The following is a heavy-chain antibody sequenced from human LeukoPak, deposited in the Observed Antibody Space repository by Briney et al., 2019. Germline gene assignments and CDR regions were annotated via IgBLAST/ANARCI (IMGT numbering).Heavy chain of an antibody. CDR1: GFTFSSYS. V-gene: IGHV3-21*01. J-gene: IGHJ4*02. CDR2: ISSSSSYI. CDR3: ARAFSGSALDDY. Sequence: PGGSLRLSCAASGFTFSSYSMNWVRQAPGKGLEWVSSISSSSSYIYYADSVKGRFTISRDSAKNSLYLQMNSLRAEDTAVYYCARAFSGSALDDYWGQGTLVTVPS. D-gene: IGHD3-10*01.